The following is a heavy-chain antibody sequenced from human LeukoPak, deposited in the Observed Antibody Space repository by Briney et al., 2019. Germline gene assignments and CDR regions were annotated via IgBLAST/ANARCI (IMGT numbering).Heavy chain of an antibody. J-gene: IGHJ5*02. CDR1: GGSFSGYY. D-gene: IGHD6-13*01. CDR2: FYNSGRS. V-gene: IGHV4-34*01. Sequence: SETLSLTCAVYGGSFSGYYWSWIRQPPGKGLEWIGYFYNSGRSTYNPSLKSRVTISADTSKNHFSLKLSSVTAADTAVYYCARGGGSSWYWNWFDPWGQGTLVTVSS. CDR3: ARGGGSSWYWNWFDP.